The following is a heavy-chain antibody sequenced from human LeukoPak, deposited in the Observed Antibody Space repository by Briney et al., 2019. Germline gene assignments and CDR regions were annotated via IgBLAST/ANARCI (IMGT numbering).Heavy chain of an antibody. CDR2: IYYSGST. CDR1: GGPISSYY. Sequence: SETLSLTCTVSGGPISSYYWSWIRQPPGKGLEWIGYIYYSGSTNYNPSLKSRVTISVDTSKNQFSLKLSSVTAADTAVYYCARGNYDSSGYYYFDYWGQGTLVTVSS. CDR3: ARGNYDSSGYYYFDY. D-gene: IGHD3-22*01. V-gene: IGHV4-59*01. J-gene: IGHJ4*02.